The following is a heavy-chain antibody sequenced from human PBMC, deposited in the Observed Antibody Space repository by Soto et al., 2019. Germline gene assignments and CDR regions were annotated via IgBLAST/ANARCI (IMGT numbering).Heavy chain of an antibody. Sequence: GGSLRLSCAASGFTFDTYGIHWVRQAPGKGLQWVALISYEGSNTYYADSVRGRFTISRDNSKNTLYLQMNTLRPEDTGLYYCARVTPGNNLYYFSGLDFWGQGTSVTV. V-gene: IGHV3-30-3*01. CDR1: GFTFDTYG. D-gene: IGHD1-1*01. CDR3: ARVTPGNNLYYFSGLDF. CDR2: ISYEGSNT. J-gene: IGHJ6*02.